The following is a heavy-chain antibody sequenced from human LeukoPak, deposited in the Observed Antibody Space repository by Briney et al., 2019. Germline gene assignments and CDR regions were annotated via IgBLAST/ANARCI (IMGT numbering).Heavy chain of an antibody. Sequence: GESLKISCQASGYIFTHYWIAWVRQMSGKGLEWMGTVYPGNPDTRYSPSFRGQVTMSADESINTAYLQWGSLKASDSAIYYCARHRATGTWSDFDYWGQGTVVTVSS. CDR3: ARHRATGTWSDFDY. CDR1: GYIFTHYW. CDR2: VYPGNPDT. J-gene: IGHJ4*02. V-gene: IGHV5-51*01. D-gene: IGHD1-14*01.